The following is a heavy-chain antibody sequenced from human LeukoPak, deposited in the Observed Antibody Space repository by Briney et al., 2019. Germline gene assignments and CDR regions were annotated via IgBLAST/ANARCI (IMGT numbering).Heavy chain of an antibody. CDR3: ARGGYYGGSGTYGFFDY. CDR2: INTETGNP. Sequence: ASVKVSCKASGYTFISYAMNWVRQAPGQGLEWMGWINTETGNPTYAQGFTGQFVVSVDTSVNTAYLQISSLRTEDTAVYYCARGGYYGGSGTYGFFDYWGQGSLVTVSS. CDR1: GYTFISYA. J-gene: IGHJ4*02. D-gene: IGHD3-10*01. V-gene: IGHV7-4-1*02.